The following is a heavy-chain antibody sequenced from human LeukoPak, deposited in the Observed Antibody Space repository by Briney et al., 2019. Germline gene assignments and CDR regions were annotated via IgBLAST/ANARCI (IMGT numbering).Heavy chain of an antibody. CDR1: GYTFTGYY. J-gene: IGHJ4*02. Sequence: SVKVSCKASGYTFTGYYMHWVRQAPGQGLEWMGWINPNSGGTNYAQKFQGRVTMTRDTSISTAYMELSRLRSDDTAVYYCALDDYGDYPIDYWGQGTLVTVSP. CDR3: ALDDYGDYPIDY. D-gene: IGHD4-17*01. V-gene: IGHV1-2*02. CDR2: INPNSGGT.